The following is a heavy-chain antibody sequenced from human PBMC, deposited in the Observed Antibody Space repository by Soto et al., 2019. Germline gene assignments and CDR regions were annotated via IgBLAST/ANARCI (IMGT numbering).Heavy chain of an antibody. Sequence: LRLSCSVSGFRFSDYAMHWVRQAPGKGLEYVSSISSNGRTTYYADSVKGRFTISRDNSKNTLYLQMSSLRTEDTAVYYCVKDRYVDYWGQGTLVTVSS. J-gene: IGHJ4*02. CDR3: VKDRYVDY. CDR2: ISSNGRTT. CDR1: GFRFSDYA. V-gene: IGHV3-64D*06.